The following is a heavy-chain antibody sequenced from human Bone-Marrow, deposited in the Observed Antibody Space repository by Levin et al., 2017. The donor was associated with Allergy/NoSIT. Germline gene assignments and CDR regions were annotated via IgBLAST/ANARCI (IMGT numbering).Heavy chain of an antibody. J-gene: IGHJ3*02. CDR1: GFTFSSYA. CDR2: ISYDGSNK. Sequence: PGGSLRLSCAASGFTFSSYAMHWVRQAPGKGLEWVAVISYDGSNKYYADSVKGRFTISRDNSKNTLYLQMNSLRAEDTAVYYCARAPRITMIVVPGRGSPAAFDIWGQGTMVTVSS. CDR3: ARAPRITMIVVPGRGSPAAFDI. V-gene: IGHV3-30*04. D-gene: IGHD3-22*01.